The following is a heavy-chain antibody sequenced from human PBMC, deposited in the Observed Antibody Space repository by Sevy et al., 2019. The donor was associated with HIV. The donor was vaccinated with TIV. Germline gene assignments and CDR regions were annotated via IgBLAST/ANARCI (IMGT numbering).Heavy chain of an antibody. D-gene: IGHD2-21*01. CDR3: TRGVVVITKYYYYYIDV. Sequence: GGSLRLSCAASGFTFSNAWMSWVRQAPGKGLEWVGHIKSKTNGGTTDYAAPVKGRFTISRDDSKNTLYLQMNSLKTEDTAVYYCTRGVVVITKYYYYYIDVWGKGTTVNVSS. CDR1: GFTFSNAW. V-gene: IGHV3-15*01. J-gene: IGHJ6*03. CDR2: IKSKTNGGTT.